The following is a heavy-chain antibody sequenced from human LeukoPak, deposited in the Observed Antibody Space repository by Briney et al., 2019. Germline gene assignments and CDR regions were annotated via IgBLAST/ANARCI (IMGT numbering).Heavy chain of an antibody. CDR3: TRDWVSADED. CDR2: ISSSSSYI. Sequence: GGSLRLSCAASGFTFSSYSMNWVRQAPGKGLEWVSSISSSSSYIYYADSVKGRFTISRDNAKNSLYLQMSSLRVEDAAVYYCTRDWVSADEDWGQGTLVTVSS. V-gene: IGHV3-21*01. J-gene: IGHJ4*02. CDR1: GFTFSSYS. D-gene: IGHD3-16*01.